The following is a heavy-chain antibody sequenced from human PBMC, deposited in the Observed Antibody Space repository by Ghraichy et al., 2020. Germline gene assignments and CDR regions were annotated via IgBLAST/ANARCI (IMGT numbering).Heavy chain of an antibody. CDR1: GFTFSSYW. CDR3: ARVGLGSGWAFDY. V-gene: IGHV3-7*03. CDR2: IKQDGSEK. J-gene: IGHJ4*02. D-gene: IGHD6-19*01. Sequence: GGSLRLSCAASGFTFSSYWMSWVRQAPGKGLEWVANIKQDGSEKYYVDSVKGRFTISRDNAKNSLYLQMNSLRAEDTAVYYCARVGLGSGWAFDYWGQGTLVTVSS.